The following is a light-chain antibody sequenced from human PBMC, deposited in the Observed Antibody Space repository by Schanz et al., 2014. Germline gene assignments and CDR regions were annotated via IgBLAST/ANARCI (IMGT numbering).Light chain of an antibody. CDR3: QHFDRPRYT. Sequence: EIVLTQSPATLSLSPGERATLSCRASQSVSSYLAWYQQKPGQAPRLLIYGASNRATGIPDRFSGSGSGTAFTLTISRLEPEDFAVYYCQHFDRPRYTFGQGTKLEIK. CDR2: GAS. V-gene: IGKV3-11*01. J-gene: IGKJ2*01. CDR1: QSVSSY.